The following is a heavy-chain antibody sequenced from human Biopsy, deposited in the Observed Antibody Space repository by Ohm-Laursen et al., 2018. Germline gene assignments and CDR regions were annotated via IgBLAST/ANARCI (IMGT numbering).Heavy chain of an antibody. CDR2: ISHTGYT. CDR1: GGSFTGHY. D-gene: IGHD4-23*01. V-gene: IGHV4-59*11. CDR3: ARGSNEYGGLYFPH. Sequence: SETLSPTCTVSGGSFTGHYWTWIRQPPGKGLEWIGHISHTGYTSYKSSLKSRATISLDTSRKHFSLRLTSLAAADTAVYYCARGSNEYGGLYFPHWGQGTLVTVSS. J-gene: IGHJ1*01.